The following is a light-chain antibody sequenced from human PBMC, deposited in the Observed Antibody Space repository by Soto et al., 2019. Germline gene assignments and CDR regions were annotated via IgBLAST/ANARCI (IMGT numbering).Light chain of an antibody. V-gene: IGLV2-14*01. J-gene: IGLJ1*01. CDR1: SSDVGGYDY. CDR3: SAYTTTSTLI. Sequence: QSVLTQPASVSGSPGQSVTIYCSGTSSDVGGYDYVSWYQQHPGTAPKLMLYEVNNRPSGVSNRFSGSKSGNTASLIISGLHSEDEADYYCSAYTTTSTLIFGTGTKVTVL. CDR2: EVN.